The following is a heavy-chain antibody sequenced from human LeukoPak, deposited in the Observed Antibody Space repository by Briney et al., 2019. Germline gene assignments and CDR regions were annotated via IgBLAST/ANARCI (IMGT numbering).Heavy chain of an antibody. CDR1: GLTFHQYA. J-gene: IGHJ4*02. V-gene: IGHV3-9*01. Sequence: GGSLRLSCAVSGLTFHQYAIQWVRQVPGKGLEWVSGISWNSGSIGYADSVKGRFTISRDSAKNSVYLQMNSLRPEDTALYYCAKDKAPLYSGYDWDLDFWGQGTLVTVSS. CDR3: AKDKAPLYSGYDWDLDF. D-gene: IGHD5-12*01. CDR2: ISWNSGSI.